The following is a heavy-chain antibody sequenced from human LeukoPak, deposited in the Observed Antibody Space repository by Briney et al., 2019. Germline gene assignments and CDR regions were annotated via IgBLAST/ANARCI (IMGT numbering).Heavy chain of an antibody. Sequence: PSETLSLTCAVYGGSFSGYYWSWIRQPPGKGLEWIGVINHSGSTNYNPSLKSRVTISVDTSKNQLSLKLSSVTAADTAVYYCASRNSSGYYYYYYFDYWGQGTLVTVSS. CDR1: GGSFSGYY. D-gene: IGHD3-22*01. CDR3: ASRNSSGYYYYYYFDY. V-gene: IGHV4-34*01. J-gene: IGHJ4*02. CDR2: INHSGST.